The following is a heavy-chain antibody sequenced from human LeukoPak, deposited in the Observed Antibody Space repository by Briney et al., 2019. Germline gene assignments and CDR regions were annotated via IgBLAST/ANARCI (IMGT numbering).Heavy chain of an antibody. CDR2: ISAYNGNT. D-gene: IGHD4-23*01. Sequence: ASVKVSCKDSGYTFTSYGISWVRQAPGQGLEWMGWISAYNGNTNYAQKLQGRVTMTTDTSTSTAYMELRSLRSDDTAVYYCARSNWATVVKLYQTDFDYWGQGTLVTVSS. CDR1: GYTFTSYG. V-gene: IGHV1-18*01. CDR3: ARSNWATVVKLYQTDFDY. J-gene: IGHJ4*02.